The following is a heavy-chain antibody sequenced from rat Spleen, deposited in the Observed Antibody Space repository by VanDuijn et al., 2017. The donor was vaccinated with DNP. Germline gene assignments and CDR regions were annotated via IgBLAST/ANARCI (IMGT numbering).Heavy chain of an antibody. Sequence: EVQLVESGGGLVQPGRSLKLSCAASGFTFSDFYMAWVRQTPTKGLEWVAYTNYAGGSTYNGDSVKGRFTISRDNAKSTLYLQINSLRSEDMATYYCARPMDYYSGGFGYWGQGTLVTVSS. V-gene: IGHV5-22*01. CDR3: ARPMDYYSGGFGY. D-gene: IGHD1-1*01. J-gene: IGHJ3*01. CDR1: GFTFSDFY. CDR2: TNYAGGST.